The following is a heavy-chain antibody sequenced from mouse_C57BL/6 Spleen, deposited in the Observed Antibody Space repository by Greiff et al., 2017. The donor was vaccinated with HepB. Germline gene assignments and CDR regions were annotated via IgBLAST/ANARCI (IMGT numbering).Heavy chain of an antibody. CDR3: ARSPIYDGYYKGFDY. J-gene: IGHJ2*01. V-gene: IGHV1-64*01. Sequence: VKLQQPGAELVKPGASVKLSCKASGYTFTSYWMHWVKQRPGQGLEWIGMIHPNSGSTNYNEKFKSKATLTVDKSSSTAYMQLSSLTSEDSAVYYCARSPIYDGYYKGFDYWGQGTTLTVSS. CDR2: IHPNSGST. CDR1: GYTFTSYW. D-gene: IGHD2-3*01.